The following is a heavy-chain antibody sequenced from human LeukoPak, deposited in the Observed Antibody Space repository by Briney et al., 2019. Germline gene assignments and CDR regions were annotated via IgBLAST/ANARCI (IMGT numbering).Heavy chain of an antibody. CDR2: IIDSGEST. Sequence: QAGGSLRLSCAASGFTFSSYAMSWVRQAPGKGLEWVSGIIDSGESTYYANFAKGRFTISRDNSNNTLYLQMNSLSAQDTAVYYCAKTGGYYDTSNLYRPDVFDIWGRGTVVTVSS. J-gene: IGHJ3*02. D-gene: IGHD3-22*01. CDR3: AKTGGYYDTSNLYRPDVFDI. CDR1: GFTFSSYA. V-gene: IGHV3-23*01.